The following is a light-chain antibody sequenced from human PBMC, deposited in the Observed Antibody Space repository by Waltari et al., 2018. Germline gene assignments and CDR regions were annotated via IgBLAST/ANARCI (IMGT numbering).Light chain of an antibody. CDR1: PTAVGNSNL. J-gene: IGLJ2*01. V-gene: IGLV2-23*02. CDR2: AVS. Sequence: QSALPQPASGSGSPGQSITIPSTGPPTAVGNSNLASWYQQHPGQAPKLMIYAVSKRPSGVSDRFSGSKSGDMASLTISGLQPEDEAEYFCSSYAGSSKGVFGGGTKVTVL. CDR3: SSYAGSSKGV.